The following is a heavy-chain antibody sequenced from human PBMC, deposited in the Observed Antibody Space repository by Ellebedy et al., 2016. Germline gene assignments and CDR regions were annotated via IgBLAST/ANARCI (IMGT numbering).Heavy chain of an antibody. V-gene: IGHV4-39*01. D-gene: IGHD3-9*01. Sequence: SETLSLTCTVSGGSISSSTYYWGWIRQPPGKGLEWIGGIYYSGSTYYNPSLKSRVTISVDTSKNQFSLKLSSVTAADTAVYYCVGSGFDWLSRGSSYYFDYWGQGTLVTVSS. CDR1: GGSISSSTYY. CDR2: IYYSGST. J-gene: IGHJ4*02. CDR3: VGSGFDWLSRGSSYYFDY.